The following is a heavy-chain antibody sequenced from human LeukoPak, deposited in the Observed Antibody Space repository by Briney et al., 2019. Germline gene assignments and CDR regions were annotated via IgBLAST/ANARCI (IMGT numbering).Heavy chain of an antibody. J-gene: IGHJ3*01. D-gene: IGHD6-6*01. CDR3: ARSSYSSSSSV. CDR2: INSDGSEG. V-gene: IGHV3-7*03. CDR1: GFTFSGFW. Sequence: GGSLRLSCAVSGFTFSGFWMSWSRQAPGKGLEWVASINSDGSEGYYADVVKGRFTISRDNAKNSLYLQITSLRAEDTAVYYCARSSYSSSSSVWGQGTMVTVSS.